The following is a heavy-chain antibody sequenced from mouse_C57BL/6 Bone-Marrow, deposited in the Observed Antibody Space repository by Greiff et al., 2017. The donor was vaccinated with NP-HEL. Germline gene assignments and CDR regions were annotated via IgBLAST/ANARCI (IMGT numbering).Heavy chain of an antibody. CDR3: ARRNYYGAHYAMDY. V-gene: IGHV5-15*04. CDR1: GFTFSDYG. Sequence: EVKVEASGGGLVQPGGSLKLSCAASGFTFSDYGMAWVRQAPRKGPEWVAFISNLAYSIYYADTVTGRFTISRENAKNTLYLEMSSLRSEDTAMYYCARRNYYGAHYAMDYWGQGTSVTVSS. J-gene: IGHJ4*01. D-gene: IGHD1-1*01. CDR2: ISNLAYSI.